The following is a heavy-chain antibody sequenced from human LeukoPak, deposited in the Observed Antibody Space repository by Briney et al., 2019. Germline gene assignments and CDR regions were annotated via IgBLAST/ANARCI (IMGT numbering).Heavy chain of an antibody. CDR2: IYYSGST. J-gene: IGHJ4*02. V-gene: IGHV4-39*07. Sequence: PSETLSLTCTVSGGFISSSSYYWGWIRQPPGKGLEWIGSIYYSGSTYYNPSLKSRVTISVDTSKNQFSLKLSSVTAADTAVYYCSVVPAARLDLDYWGQGTLVTVSS. D-gene: IGHD2-2*01. CDR3: SVVPAARLDLDY. CDR1: GGFISSSSYY.